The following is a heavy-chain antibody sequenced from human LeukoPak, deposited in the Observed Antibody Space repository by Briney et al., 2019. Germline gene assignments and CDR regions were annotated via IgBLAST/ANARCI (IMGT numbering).Heavy chain of an antibody. D-gene: IGHD3-22*01. CDR1: GGSISSYY. Sequence: PSETLSLTCTVSGGSISSYYWSWIRQPPGKGLEWIGYIYYSGSTNYNPSLKSRVTISVDTSKNQFSLKLSSVTAADTAAYYCARVDTYYYDSSGYDDAFDIWGQGTMVTVSS. V-gene: IGHV4-59*01. CDR3: ARVDTYYYDSSGYDDAFDI. CDR2: IYYSGST. J-gene: IGHJ3*02.